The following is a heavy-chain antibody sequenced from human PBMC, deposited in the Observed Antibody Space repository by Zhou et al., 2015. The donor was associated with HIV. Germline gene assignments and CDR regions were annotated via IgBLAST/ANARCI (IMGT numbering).Heavy chain of an antibody. CDR2: IIPIFGTA. CDR1: GGTFSSYA. D-gene: IGHD2-21*01. Sequence: QVQLVQSGAEVKKPGSSVKVSCKASGGTFSSYAISWVRQAPGQGLEWMGGIIPIFGTANYAQKFQGRVTITADESTSTAYMELSSLRSEDTAVYYCARGIISAYCGGDCSRGLTYYYYYYMDVWGKGTTVTVSS. V-gene: IGHV1-69*01. CDR3: ARGIISAYCGGDCSRGLTYYYYYYMDV. J-gene: IGHJ6*03.